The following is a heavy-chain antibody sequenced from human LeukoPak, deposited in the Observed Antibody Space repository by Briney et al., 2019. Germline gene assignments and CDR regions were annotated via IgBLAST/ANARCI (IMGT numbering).Heavy chain of an antibody. Sequence: PSETLSLTRTVSGGSISSGGYYWSWIRQHPGKGLEWIGYIYYSGSTYYNPSLKSRVTISVDTSKNQFSLKLSSVTAADTAVYYCARVPIEYYYDSSGYIDYWGQGTLVTVSS. J-gene: IGHJ4*02. CDR2: IYYSGST. CDR1: GGSISSGGYY. V-gene: IGHV4-31*03. CDR3: ARVPIEYYYDSSGYIDY. D-gene: IGHD3-22*01.